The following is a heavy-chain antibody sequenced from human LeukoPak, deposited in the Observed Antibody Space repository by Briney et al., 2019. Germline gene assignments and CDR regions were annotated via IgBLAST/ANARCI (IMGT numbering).Heavy chain of an antibody. Sequence: PSQTLSLTCTVSGGSISSGAYYWSWIRQPPGKGLEWIGEINHSGSTNYNPSLKSRVTISVDTSKNQFSLKLSSVTAADTAVYYCARHRGYNWNPSHYYYYMDVWGKGTTVTVSS. J-gene: IGHJ6*03. CDR3: ARHRGYNWNPSHYYYYMDV. CDR2: INHSGST. CDR1: GGSISSGAYY. D-gene: IGHD1-20*01. V-gene: IGHV4-30-2*01.